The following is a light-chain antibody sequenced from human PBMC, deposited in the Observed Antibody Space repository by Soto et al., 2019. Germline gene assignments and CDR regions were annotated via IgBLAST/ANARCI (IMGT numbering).Light chain of an antibody. Sequence: SVLTQPPSVSGAPGQRVTISCTGSRSNIGAGYDVHWYQQLPGTAPKLLIYGNSNRPSGVPDRFSGSKSGTSASLAITGLQAEDEADYYCQSYDSSLSGFWVFGGGTKLTVL. CDR1: RSNIGAGYD. CDR2: GNS. CDR3: QSYDSSLSGFWV. V-gene: IGLV1-40*01. J-gene: IGLJ3*02.